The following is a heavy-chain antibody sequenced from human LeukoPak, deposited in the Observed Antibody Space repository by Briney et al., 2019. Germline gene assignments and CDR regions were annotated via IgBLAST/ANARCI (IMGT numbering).Heavy chain of an antibody. CDR2: ISGSGDST. D-gene: IGHD3-16*01. CDR3: AKDTGYNYVYDY. J-gene: IGHJ4*02. Sequence: PGGSLRLSCSTSGFTFSNYAMTWVRQAPGMGLEWVSLISGSGDSTSYADSVKGRFTISRDHSKTMSYLQMNSLRAQDTAIYSCAKDTGYNYVYDYWGQGTLATVSS. CDR1: GFTFSNYA. V-gene: IGHV3-23*01.